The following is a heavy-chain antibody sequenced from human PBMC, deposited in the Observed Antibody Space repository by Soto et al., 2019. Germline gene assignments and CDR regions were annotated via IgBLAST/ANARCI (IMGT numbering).Heavy chain of an antibody. CDR2: ISGSGGST. Sequence: PGGSLRLSCAASGFTFSSYAMSWVRQAPGKGLEWVSAISGSGGSTYYADSVKGRFTISRDNSKNTLYLQMNSLRAEDTAVYYCASLPEQWLVQPNWFDPWGQGTLVTVSS. J-gene: IGHJ5*02. CDR3: ASLPEQWLVQPNWFDP. D-gene: IGHD6-19*01. CDR1: GFTFSSYA. V-gene: IGHV3-23*01.